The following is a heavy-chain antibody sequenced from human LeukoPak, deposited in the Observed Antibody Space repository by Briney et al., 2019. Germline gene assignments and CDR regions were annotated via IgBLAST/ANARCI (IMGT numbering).Heavy chain of an antibody. V-gene: IGHV3-48*03. Sequence: GGSLRLSCAASGFTFSSYEMNWVRQAPGKGLEWVPHISSSGNTIYYADSVKGRFTISRDNAKNSLYLQMNSLRAQDTAVYYCARVFDIWGQGTMVTVSS. CDR2: ISSSGNTI. CDR1: GFTFSSYE. CDR3: ARVFDI. J-gene: IGHJ3*02.